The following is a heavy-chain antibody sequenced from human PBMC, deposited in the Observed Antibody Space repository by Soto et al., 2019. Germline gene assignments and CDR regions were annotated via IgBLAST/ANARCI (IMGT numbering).Heavy chain of an antibody. CDR1: GYTFTSYA. J-gene: IGHJ5*02. Sequence: QVQLVQSGAEEKKPGASVKVSCKASGYTFTSYAMHWVRQAPGQRLEWMGWINAGNGNTKYSQKFQGRVTITTDTSARTAYMQLSSLRSEDTAVYYCARADVVGFVRPWGQGTLVTGSS. V-gene: IGHV1-3*05. D-gene: IGHD2-2*01. CDR2: INAGNGNT. CDR3: ARADVVGFVRP.